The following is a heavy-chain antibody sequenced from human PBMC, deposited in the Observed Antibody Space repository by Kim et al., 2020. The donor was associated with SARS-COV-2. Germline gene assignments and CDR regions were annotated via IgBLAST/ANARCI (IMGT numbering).Heavy chain of an antibody. J-gene: IGHJ2*01. V-gene: IGHV3-30-3*01. CDR3: ARVPTMSPEDWYFDL. CDR2: ISYDGSNK. Sequence: GGSLRLSCAASGFTFSSYAMHWVRQAPGKGLEWVAVISYDGSNKYYADSVKGRFTISRDNSKNTLYLQMNSLRAEDTAVYYCARVPTMSPEDWYFDLWGRGTLVTVSS. CDR1: GFTFSSYA. D-gene: IGHD3-22*01.